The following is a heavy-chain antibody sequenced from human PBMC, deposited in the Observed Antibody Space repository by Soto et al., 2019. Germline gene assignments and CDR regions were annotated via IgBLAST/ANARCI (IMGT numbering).Heavy chain of an antibody. V-gene: IGHV5-51*01. D-gene: IGHD2-21*02. Sequence: PGESLKISCKGSGYSFTSYWIGWVRQMPGKGLEWMGIIYPGDSDTRYSPSFQGQVTISADKSISTAYLQWSSLKASDTAMYYCARHKAYCGGDCYSGNAFDIWGQGTMVTVS. CDR1: GYSFTSYW. J-gene: IGHJ3*02. CDR3: ARHKAYCGGDCYSGNAFDI. CDR2: IYPGDSDT.